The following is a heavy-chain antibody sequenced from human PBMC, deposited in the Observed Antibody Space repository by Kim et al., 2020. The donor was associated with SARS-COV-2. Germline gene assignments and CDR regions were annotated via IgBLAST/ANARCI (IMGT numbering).Heavy chain of an antibody. CDR1: GYTFTSYA. D-gene: IGHD3-10*01. Sequence: ASVKVSCKASGYTFTSYAMHWVRQAPGQRLEWMGWINAGNGNTKYSQKFQGRVTITRDTSASTAYMELSSLRSEDTAVYYCARGGRVLLWFGELSSMDVWGQGTTVTVSS. CDR2: INAGNGNT. V-gene: IGHV1-3*01. CDR3: ARGGRVLLWFGELSSMDV. J-gene: IGHJ6*02.